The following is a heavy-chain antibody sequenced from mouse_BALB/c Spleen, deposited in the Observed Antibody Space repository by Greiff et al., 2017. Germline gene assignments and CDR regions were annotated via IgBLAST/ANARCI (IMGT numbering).Heavy chain of an antibody. V-gene: IGHV14-4*02. D-gene: IGHD1-2*01. CDR2: IDPENGDT. J-gene: IGHJ4*01. CDR1: GFNFKDYY. Sequence: VQLQQSGAELVRPGASVKLSCTASGFNFKDYYMHWVKQRPEQGLEWIGWIDPENGDTEYAPKFQGKATMTADTSSNTAYLQLSSLTSENTAVYYCNAPNTTAAPYAMDYWGQGTSVTVSS. CDR3: NAPNTTAAPYAMDY.